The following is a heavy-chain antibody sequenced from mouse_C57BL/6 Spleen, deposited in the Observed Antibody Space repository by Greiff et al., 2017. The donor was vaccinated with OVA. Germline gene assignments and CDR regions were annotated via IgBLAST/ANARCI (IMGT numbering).Heavy chain of an antibody. CDR1: GYAFTNYL. J-gene: IGHJ2*01. V-gene: IGHV1-54*01. Sequence: QVQLQQSGAELVRPGPSVKVSCKASGYAFTNYLIEWVKQRPGQGLEWIGVINPGSGGTNYNEKFKGKATLTADKSSSTAYMQLSSLTSEDSAVYFCARDLYFDYWGQGTTLTVSS. CDR3: ARDLYFDY. CDR2: INPGSGGT.